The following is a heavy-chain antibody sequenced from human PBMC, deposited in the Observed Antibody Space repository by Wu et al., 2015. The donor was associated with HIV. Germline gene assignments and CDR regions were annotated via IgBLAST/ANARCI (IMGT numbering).Heavy chain of an antibody. Sequence: QVQLAQSGAEVKKPGSSVRVSCKASGGTFSSYTFNWVRQAPGQGLEWMGGITPLFGTTNCAQKFQGRLTITADESTSTGYMELNGLNSDDTAVYYCARDDVLGTSFDYWGQGTLVTVSS. CDR1: GGTFSSYT. V-gene: IGHV1-69*12. CDR2: ITPLFGTT. J-gene: IGHJ4*02. D-gene: IGHD3-16*01. CDR3: ARDDVLGTSFDY.